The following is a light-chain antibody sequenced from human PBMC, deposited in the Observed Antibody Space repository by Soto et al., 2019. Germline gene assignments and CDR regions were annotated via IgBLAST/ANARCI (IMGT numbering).Light chain of an antibody. J-gene: IGKJ1*01. V-gene: IGKV3-20*01. CDR2: GAS. Sequence: EIVLTQSPGTLSLSPGDRATLSCRASQSVSSSYLAWYQQKPGQAPRLLIYGASSRATGIPDRFSGSGSGTDFTLTVSSLEPEDFAVYYCQQYGSSPQTFGQGTKVEIK. CDR3: QQYGSSPQT. CDR1: QSVSSSY.